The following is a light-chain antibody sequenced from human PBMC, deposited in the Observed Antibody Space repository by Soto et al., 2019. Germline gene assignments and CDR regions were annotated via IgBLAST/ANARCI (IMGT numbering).Light chain of an antibody. Sequence: DIQMTQSPSTVSASVGDRVIITCRASQNIGKWLAWYQQKPGKAPGLLIYEASTLETAVPSRFIGSRSGTEFTLTISGLQPDDFATYYCQQYNNYYRTFGQGTKVEVK. CDR1: QNIGKW. V-gene: IGKV1-5*03. CDR2: EAS. J-gene: IGKJ1*01. CDR3: QQYNNYYRT.